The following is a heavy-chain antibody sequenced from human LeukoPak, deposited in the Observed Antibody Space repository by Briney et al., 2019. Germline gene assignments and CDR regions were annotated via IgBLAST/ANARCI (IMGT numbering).Heavy chain of an antibody. J-gene: IGHJ4*02. CDR3: ARGDSSLDY. CDR2: SYARGST. D-gene: IGHD5-18*01. Sequence: SETLSLTCTVSGGSTSSYYWTWIRQPAGKGLEWIGRSYARGSTDYNPSLKGRVTMSVDTSKNQFSLKLSSVTAADTAVYYCARGDSSLDYWGQGTLVTVSS. V-gene: IGHV4-4*07. CDR1: GGSTSSYY.